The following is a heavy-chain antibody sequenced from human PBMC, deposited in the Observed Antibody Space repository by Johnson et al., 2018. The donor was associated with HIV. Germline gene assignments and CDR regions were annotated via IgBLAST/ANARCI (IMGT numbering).Heavy chain of an antibody. V-gene: IGHV3-20*04. CDR2: INWNGGTT. CDR3: ANLFRGDWGFDAFDI. J-gene: IGHJ3*02. D-gene: IGHD7-27*01. CDR1: GFIFDDYD. Sequence: VQLVESGGGVLRRGGSLRLSCEGFGFIFDDYDLSWVRQAPGKGLEWVSGINWNGGTTAYADSVKGRCTISRDNGKNSLYLQMNSLRAEDTALYYCANLFRGDWGFDAFDIWGQGTMVTVSS.